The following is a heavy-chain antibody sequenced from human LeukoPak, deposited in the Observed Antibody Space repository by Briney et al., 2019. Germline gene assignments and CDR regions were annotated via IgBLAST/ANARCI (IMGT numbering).Heavy chain of an antibody. Sequence: TGGSLRLSCAASGFTFSSYWMSWVRQAPGKGLEWAANIKQDGSEKYYVDSVKGRFTISRDNAKNSLYLQMNSLRAEDTAVYYCAMKAVPRPRLHDAFDFWGQGTVVSVSS. CDR3: AMKAVPRPRLHDAFDF. V-gene: IGHV3-7*01. J-gene: IGHJ3*01. D-gene: IGHD5-24*01. CDR2: IKQDGSEK. CDR1: GFTFSSYW.